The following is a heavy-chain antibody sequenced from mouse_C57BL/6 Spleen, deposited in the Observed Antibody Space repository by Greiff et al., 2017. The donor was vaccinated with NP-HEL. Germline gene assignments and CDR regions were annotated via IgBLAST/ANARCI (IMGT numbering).Heavy chain of an antibody. CDR2: IYPGSGNT. CDR3: ARGGTTVPYAMDY. D-gene: IGHD1-1*01. CDR1: GYTFTDYY. V-gene: IGHV1-76*01. J-gene: IGHJ4*01. Sequence: QVQLKQSGAELVRPGASVKLSCKASGYTFTDYYINWVKQRPGQGLEWIARIYPGSGNTYYNEKFKGKATLTAEKSSSTAYMQLSSLTSEDSAVYFCARGGTTVPYAMDYWGQGTSVTVSS.